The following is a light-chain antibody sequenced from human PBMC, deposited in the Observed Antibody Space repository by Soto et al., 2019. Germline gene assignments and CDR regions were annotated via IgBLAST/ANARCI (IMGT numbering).Light chain of an antibody. CDR2: EVS. V-gene: IGLV2-23*02. J-gene: IGLJ1*01. CDR3: CSYAGSRYV. CDR1: SSDVGSYNL. Sequence: QSVLTQPASVSGSPGQSITISCTGTSSDVGSYNLVSWYQQHPGKAPKLMIYEVSKRPSEVSNRFSGSKSGNTASLTISGLQAEDEADYYCCSYAGSRYVFGTGTKVTVL.